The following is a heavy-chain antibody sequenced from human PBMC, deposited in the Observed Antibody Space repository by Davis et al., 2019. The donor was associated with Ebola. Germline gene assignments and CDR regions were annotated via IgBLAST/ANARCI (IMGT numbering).Heavy chain of an antibody. V-gene: IGHV3-30*18. Sequence: GGSLRLSCAASGFTFSSYGMHWVRQAPGKGLEWVAVISYDGSNKYYADSVKSRFTISRDNSKNTLYLQMNSLRAEDTAVYYCAKDYFDYWGQGTLVTVSS. CDR1: GFTFSSYG. CDR2: ISYDGSNK. J-gene: IGHJ4*02. CDR3: AKDYFDY.